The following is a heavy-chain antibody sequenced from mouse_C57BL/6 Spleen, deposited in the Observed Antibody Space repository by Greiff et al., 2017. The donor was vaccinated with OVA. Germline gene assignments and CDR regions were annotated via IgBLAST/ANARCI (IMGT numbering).Heavy chain of an antibody. CDR1: GYTFTDYE. D-gene: IGHD1-1*01. V-gene: IGHV1-15*01. Sequence: VKLMESGAELVRPGASVTLSCKASGYTFTDYEMHWVKQTPVHGLEWIGAIDPETGGTAYNQKFKGKAILTADKSSSTAYMELRSLTSEDSAVYYCTRRNYYGSSQAWFAYWGQGTLVTVSA. J-gene: IGHJ3*01. CDR3: TRRNYYGSSQAWFAY. CDR2: IDPETGGT.